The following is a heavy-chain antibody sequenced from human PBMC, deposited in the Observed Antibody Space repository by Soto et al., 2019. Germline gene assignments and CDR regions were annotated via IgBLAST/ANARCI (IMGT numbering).Heavy chain of an antibody. Sequence: PGESLKISCKISGDTYITYWIAWVRQVPGKGLECLGLIFPGDSDPKYGPAFRGQVTMSADRSIRTAYLELSGLKTSDTATSFCARVAGGYDNNLPAKHYPYALDIWGKGPTLPVSS. D-gene: IGHD5-12*01. CDR2: IFPGDSDP. CDR1: GDTYITYW. J-gene: IGHJ6*04. V-gene: IGHV5-51*01. CDR3: ARVAGGYDNNLPAKHYPYALDI.